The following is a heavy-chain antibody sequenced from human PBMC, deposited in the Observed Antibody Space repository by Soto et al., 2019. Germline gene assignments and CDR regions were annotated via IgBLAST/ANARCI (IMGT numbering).Heavy chain of an antibody. J-gene: IGHJ4*02. D-gene: IGHD1-1*01. Sequence: GGSLRLSCSASGFTVSSNYMSWVRQAPGKGLERVCGIGGSGTTIYCADSVKGRFTISRDNFGNTMFLQMNSLRAEDTAVYYCARTNSLPYYFDYWGQGTLVTVSS. CDR3: ARTNSLPYYFDY. CDR2: IGGSGTTI. CDR1: GFTVSSNY. V-gene: IGHV3-66*01.